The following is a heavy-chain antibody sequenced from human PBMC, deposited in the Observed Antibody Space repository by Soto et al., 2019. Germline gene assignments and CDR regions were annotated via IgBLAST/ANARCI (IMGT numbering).Heavy chain of an antibody. Sequence: QVHLVQSGAEVKKPGASVKVSCKGSGYAFTTYGITWVRQAPGQGLEWMGWISAHNGNTNYAQQRQGRVTVTRDTSTSTAYMELRSVRSDDTAVYYCARGRYGDYWGQGAVVTVSS. CDR1: GYAFTTYG. CDR2: ISAHNGNT. D-gene: IGHD1-1*01. J-gene: IGHJ4*02. V-gene: IGHV1-18*01. CDR3: ARGRYGDY.